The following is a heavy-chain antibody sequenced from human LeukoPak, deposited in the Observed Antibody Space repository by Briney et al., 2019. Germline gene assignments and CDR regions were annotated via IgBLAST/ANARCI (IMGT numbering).Heavy chain of an antibody. CDR2: IDGSGVKT. CDR1: GFTFSTSA. V-gene: IGHV3-23*01. D-gene: IGHD4-11*01. J-gene: IGHJ4*02. CDR3: AKGVSGPQYYFHY. Sequence: GESLRLSCAASGFTFSTSAMRWARQAPGKGLEWVSSIDGSGVKTYYADSVKGRFTISRDNSKNTLYLQMNSLRAEDTAVYYCAKGVSGPQYYFHYWGQGTLVTVSS.